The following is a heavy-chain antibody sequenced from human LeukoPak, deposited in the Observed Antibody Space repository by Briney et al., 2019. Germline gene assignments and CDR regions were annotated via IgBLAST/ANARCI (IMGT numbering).Heavy chain of an antibody. V-gene: IGHV3-30*18. D-gene: IGHD3-10*01. CDR3: AKDSDASGSYYIYRPFDY. J-gene: IGHJ4*02. Sequence: GGSLRLSCAASGFTFSSYGMHWVRQAPGKGLQWVALISHDGSNKYYADSVRGRLTISRDNSKNTLYLQMNSLRPEDTAVYYCAKDSDASGSYYIYRPFDYWGQGTLVTVSS. CDR2: ISHDGSNK. CDR1: GFTFSSYG.